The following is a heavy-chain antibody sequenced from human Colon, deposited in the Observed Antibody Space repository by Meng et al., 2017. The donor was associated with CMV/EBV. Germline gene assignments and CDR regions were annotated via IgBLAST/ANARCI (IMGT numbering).Heavy chain of an antibody. Sequence: GGSLRLSCAASGFTFSSYAMSWVRQAPGKGLEWVSLIYAGGTSADYADSVKGRFTISRENSKNMLYLQMNSVRVEDTAVYYCAKEMVPAAPTGCFDPWGQGTLVTVSS. D-gene: IGHD2-2*01. J-gene: IGHJ5*02. CDR2: IYAGGTSA. CDR3: AKEMVPAAPTGCFDP. V-gene: IGHV3-23*03. CDR1: GFTFSSYA.